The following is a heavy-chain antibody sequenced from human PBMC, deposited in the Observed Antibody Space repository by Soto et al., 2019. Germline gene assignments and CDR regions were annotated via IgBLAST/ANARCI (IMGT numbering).Heavy chain of an antibody. D-gene: IGHD3-22*01. V-gene: IGHV4-30-2*01. J-gene: IGHJ4*02. CDR2: IYYSGGT. CDR1: GDSISNGGYS. CDR3: ARDSRSGYYLEY. Sequence: QLQLQESGSRLVKPSQTLSLTCAVSGDSISNGGYSWNWIRQPPGKGLEWIGYIYYSGGTDYNPSLKSRVTITVDSSNNQFSLKLNSVTAADPAVYYCARDSRSGYYLEYWGQGTLVTVSS.